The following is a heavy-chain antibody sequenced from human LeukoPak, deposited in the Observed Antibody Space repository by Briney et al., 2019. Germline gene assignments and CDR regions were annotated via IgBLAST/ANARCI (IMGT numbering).Heavy chain of an antibody. CDR2: ISATGGKT. CDR1: GLTFSSYA. J-gene: IGHJ6*03. D-gene: IGHD3-3*01. V-gene: IGHV3-23*01. Sequence: GGSLRLSCAASGLTFSSYAFTWVRQTPGKGLEWVSVISATGGKTYYGNSVKGRFTISRDNSNNTLYLQMNSLRADDTAVYYCARTDDFWSGYVYYYYIDVWGKGTTVTVSS. CDR3: ARTDDFWSGYVYYYYIDV.